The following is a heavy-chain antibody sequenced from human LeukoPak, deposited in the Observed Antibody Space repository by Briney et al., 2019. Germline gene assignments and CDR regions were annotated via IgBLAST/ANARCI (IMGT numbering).Heavy chain of an antibody. J-gene: IGHJ4*02. D-gene: IGHD3-22*01. CDR1: GGSISSYY. Sequence: SETLSLTCTVSGGSISSYYWSWIRQPPGKGLEWIGYIYYSGSTNYNPSLKSRVTISVDTSKNQFSLKLSSVTAADTAVYYCATSSGYGFLFEYWGQGALVTVSS. CDR2: IYYSGST. V-gene: IGHV4-59*01. CDR3: ATSSGYGFLFEY.